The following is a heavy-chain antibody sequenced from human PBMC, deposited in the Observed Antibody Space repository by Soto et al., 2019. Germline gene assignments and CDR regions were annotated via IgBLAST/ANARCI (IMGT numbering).Heavy chain of an antibody. V-gene: IGHV6-1*01. D-gene: IGHD2-2*01. CDR2: TYYRAKWYN. J-gene: IGHJ6*03. CDR3: ARAALQGPAAGYYYCYYMDV. Sequence: PLQTLSLTCAISGDSVSSNSPAWDWIRQSPSRVLELLGRTYYRAKWYNDYSVSVKSRITINPDTSKNQFSLQLNSVTPGDTAVYFCARAALQGPAAGYYYCYYMDVWGKGTTVTVSS. CDR1: GDSVSSNSPA.